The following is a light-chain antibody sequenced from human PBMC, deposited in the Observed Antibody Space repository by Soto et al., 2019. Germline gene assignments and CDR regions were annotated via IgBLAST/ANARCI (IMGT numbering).Light chain of an antibody. V-gene: IGKV3D-15*01. J-gene: IGKJ1*01. CDR3: QQYHVWHKWT. CDR1: ESVSIS. CDR2: GAS. Sequence: ILLTQSPATLSVSPGERATLSCRASESVSISLAWYQHKPGQPPSLLIHGASTRAYGIPPRFSGSGSGTEFTLTISSLQSEDSSSYFCQQYHVWHKWTFGPGTKVDI.